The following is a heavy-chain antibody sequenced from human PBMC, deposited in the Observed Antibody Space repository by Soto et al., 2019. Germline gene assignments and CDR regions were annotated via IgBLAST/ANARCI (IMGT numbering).Heavy chain of an antibody. J-gene: IGHJ6*04. CDR3: ARHKETNIGYCSGGSCYSGYLDV. CDR1: GGSISSYY. CDR2: IYYSGST. Sequence: SETLSLTCTVSGGSISSYYWSWIRQPPGKGLEWIGYIYYSGSTNYNPSLKSRVTISVDTSKNQFSLKLSSVTAADTAVYYCARHKETNIGYCSGGSCYSGYLDVWGKGTTVTVSS. V-gene: IGHV4-59*08. D-gene: IGHD2-15*01.